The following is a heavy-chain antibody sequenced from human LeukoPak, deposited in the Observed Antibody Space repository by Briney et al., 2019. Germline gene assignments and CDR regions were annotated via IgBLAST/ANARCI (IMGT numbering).Heavy chain of an antibody. CDR3: ARQICSSTSCYDYMDV. J-gene: IGHJ6*03. CDR2: IIPIFGTA. Sequence: ASVKVSCKASGYTFTSYAMNWVRQAPGQGLEWMGGIIPIFGTANYAQKFQGRVTITADKSTSTAYMELSSLRSEDTAVYYCARQICSSTSCYDYMDVWGKGTTVTVSS. CDR1: GYTFTSYA. V-gene: IGHV1-69*06. D-gene: IGHD2-2*01.